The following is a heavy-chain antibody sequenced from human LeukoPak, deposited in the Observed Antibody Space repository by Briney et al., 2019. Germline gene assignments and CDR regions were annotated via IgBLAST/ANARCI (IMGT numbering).Heavy chain of an antibody. CDR1: GGSISSYY. CDR2: IYTSGST. J-gene: IGHJ5*02. V-gene: IGHV4-4*07. CDR3: AREEIRSWFDP. Sequence: SETLSLTCTVSGGSISSYYWSWIQQPAGKGLEWIGRIYTSGSTNYDPSLKSRVTMSVDTSKNQFSLKLSSVTAADTAVYYCAREEIRSWFDPWGQGTLVTVSS. D-gene: IGHD5-24*01.